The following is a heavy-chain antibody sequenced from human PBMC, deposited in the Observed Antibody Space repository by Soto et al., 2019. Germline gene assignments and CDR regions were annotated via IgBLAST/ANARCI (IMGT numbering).Heavy chain of an antibody. D-gene: IGHD3-16*01. CDR3: ARGWGSGYSYYYMDV. CDR2: INPNSGGT. J-gene: IGHJ6*03. V-gene: IGHV1-2*04. Sequence: ASVKVSCKASGYTFTGYYMHWVRQAPGQGLEWMGWINPNSGGTNYAQKFQGWVTMTRDTSISTAYMELSRLRSDDTAVYYCARGWGSGYSYYYMDVWGKGTTVTVSS. CDR1: GYTFTGYY.